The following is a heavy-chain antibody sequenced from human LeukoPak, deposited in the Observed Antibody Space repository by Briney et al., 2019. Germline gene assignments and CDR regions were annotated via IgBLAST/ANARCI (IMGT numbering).Heavy chain of an antibody. V-gene: IGHV1-69*13. CDR3: ATGVVATMNYYYYYMDV. CDR2: IIPIFGTA. J-gene: IGHJ6*03. D-gene: IGHD5-12*01. CDR1: GGTFSSYA. Sequence: GASVKVSCKASGGTFSSYAISWVRQAPGQGLEWMGGIIPIFGTANYAQKFQGRVTITADESTSTAYMELSSLRSEDTAVYYCATGVVATMNYYYYYMDVWGKGTTVTVSS.